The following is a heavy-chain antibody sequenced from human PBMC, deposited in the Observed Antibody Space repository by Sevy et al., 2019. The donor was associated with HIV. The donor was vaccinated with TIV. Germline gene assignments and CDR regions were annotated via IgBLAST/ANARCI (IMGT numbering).Heavy chain of an antibody. D-gene: IGHD7-27*01. J-gene: IGHJ3*02. CDR3: AREGGVATTGDHDGFDI. V-gene: IGHV1-69*13. CDR1: GDTFSTYG. CDR2: IIPIFGTP. Sequence: ASVKVSCKASGDTFSTYGLSWVRQAPGQGLEWMGGIIPIFGTPNYAQKFQGRVTITADESASTAYMELSSLRSEDTALYYCAREGGVATTGDHDGFDIWGHGTLVTVSS.